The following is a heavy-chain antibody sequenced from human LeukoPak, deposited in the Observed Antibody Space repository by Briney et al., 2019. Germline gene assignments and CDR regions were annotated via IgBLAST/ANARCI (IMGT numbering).Heavy chain of an antibody. Sequence: ASVKVSCKASGYTFTGYYMHWVRQAPGQGLEWMGWINPNSGGTNYAQKFQGRVTMTRDTSISTAYMELSSLRSEDTAVYYCARGVGAPRGAYYYYMDVWGKGTTVTISS. CDR3: ARGVGAPRGAYYYYMDV. D-gene: IGHD1-26*01. CDR1: GYTFTGYY. V-gene: IGHV1-2*02. CDR2: INPNSGGT. J-gene: IGHJ6*03.